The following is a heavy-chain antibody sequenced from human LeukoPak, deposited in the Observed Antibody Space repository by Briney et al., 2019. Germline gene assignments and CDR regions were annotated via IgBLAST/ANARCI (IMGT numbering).Heavy chain of an antibody. Sequence: AASVEVSCKASGYTFTSYYMHWVRQAPGQGLEWMGIINPSGGSTSYAQKFQGRVTMTRDTSTSTVYMELSSLRSEDTAVYYCAREVRPLSGGSCFDYWGQGTLVTVSS. V-gene: IGHV1-46*01. CDR3: AREVRPLSGGSCFDY. CDR2: INPSGGST. CDR1: GYTFTSYY. J-gene: IGHJ4*02. D-gene: IGHD2-15*01.